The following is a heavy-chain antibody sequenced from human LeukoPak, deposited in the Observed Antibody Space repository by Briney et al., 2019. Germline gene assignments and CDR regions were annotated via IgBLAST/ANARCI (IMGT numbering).Heavy chain of an antibody. CDR3: ARHQADYDFWSGYYGRAFDI. Sequence: GESLKISCKGSGYSFTSYWIGWVRQMPGKGLERMGIIYPGDSDTRYSPSFQGQVTISADKSISTAYLQWSSLKASDTAMYYCARHQADYDFWSGYYGRAFDIWGQGTMVTVSS. V-gene: IGHV5-51*01. CDR1: GYSFTSYW. J-gene: IGHJ3*02. D-gene: IGHD3-3*01. CDR2: IYPGDSDT.